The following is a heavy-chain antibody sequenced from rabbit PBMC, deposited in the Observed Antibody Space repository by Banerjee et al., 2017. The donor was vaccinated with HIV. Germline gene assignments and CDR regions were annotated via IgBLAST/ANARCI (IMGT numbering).Heavy chain of an antibody. CDR2: IVAGSSGST. J-gene: IGHJ4*01. V-gene: IGHV1S40*01. CDR3: ARDWAVSCDRIPLDL. Sequence: QSVEESGGDLVKPGGTLTLTCTVSGFSLSSYAMSWVRQAPGKGLEWIACIVAGSSGSTYFARWGKGRFPLPKTPATTVALQMTSLTAAGTAPYFCARDWAVSCDRIPLDLWGPGTLVTVS. D-gene: IGHD5-1*01. CDR1: GFSLSSYA.